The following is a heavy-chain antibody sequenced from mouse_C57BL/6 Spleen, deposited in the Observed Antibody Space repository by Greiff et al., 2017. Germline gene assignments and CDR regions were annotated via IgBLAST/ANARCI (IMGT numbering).Heavy chain of an antibody. CDR2: IEPSDSYT. D-gene: IGHD1-1*01. V-gene: IGHV1-59*01. CDR1: GYTFTSYW. Sequence: QVQLQQPGAELVRPGTSVKLSCKASGYTFTSYWMHWVKQRPGQGLEWIGVIEPSDSYTNYNQKFKGKATLTVDTSSSTAYMQLSILTSEDSAVYYCARTGSSYPDYWGQGTTLTVSS. CDR3: ARTGSSYPDY. J-gene: IGHJ2*01.